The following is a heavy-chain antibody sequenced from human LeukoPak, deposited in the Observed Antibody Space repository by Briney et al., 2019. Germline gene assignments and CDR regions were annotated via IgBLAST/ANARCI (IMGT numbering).Heavy chain of an antibody. D-gene: IGHD3-3*01. Sequence: KASETLSLTCAVYGGSFSGYYWSWIRQPPGKGLEWIGEINHSGSTNYNPSLKSRVTISVDTSKNQFSLKLSSVTAADTAVYYCARGPRPPRFLEWLRGKCAFDIWGQGTMVTVSS. CDR3: ARGPRPPRFLEWLRGKCAFDI. CDR1: GGSFSGYY. CDR2: INHSGST. V-gene: IGHV4-34*01. J-gene: IGHJ3*02.